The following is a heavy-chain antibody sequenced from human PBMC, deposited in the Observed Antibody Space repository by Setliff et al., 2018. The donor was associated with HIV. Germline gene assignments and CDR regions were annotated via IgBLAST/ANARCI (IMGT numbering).Heavy chain of an antibody. V-gene: IGHV4-4*07. CDR3: ARERWNYDYYYYGMDV. J-gene: IGHJ6*02. CDR2: IYTSGST. Sequence: PSETLSLTCTVSGGSISSPYWSWIRQPAGKGLEWIGHIYTSGSTDYNPTFKSRVTISEDTSKNQVSLKVSSVTAADTAVYYCARERWNYDYYYYGMDVWGQGTTVTVSS. D-gene: IGHD1-7*01. CDR1: GGSISSPY.